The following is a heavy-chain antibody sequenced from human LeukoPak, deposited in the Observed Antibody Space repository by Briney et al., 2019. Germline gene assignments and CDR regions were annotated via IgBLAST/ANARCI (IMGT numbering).Heavy chain of an antibody. J-gene: IGHJ3*01. Sequence: GGSLRLSCAASGFTFSSYWMSWVRQAPGKGLGWVANIKQDGSEKYYVDSVKGRFTISRDNAKNSLYLQMNSLRAEDTALYYCTTVLTFYDFWSGSYHQAFDLWGQGTMVTVSS. V-gene: IGHV3-7*03. CDR3: TTVLTFYDFWSGSYHQAFDL. CDR2: IKQDGSEK. CDR1: GFTFSSYW. D-gene: IGHD3-3*01.